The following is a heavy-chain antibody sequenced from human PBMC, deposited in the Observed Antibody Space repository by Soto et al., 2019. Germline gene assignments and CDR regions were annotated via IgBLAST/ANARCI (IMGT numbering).Heavy chain of an antibody. CDR1: GGSISSGGYY. V-gene: IGHV4-31*03. J-gene: IGHJ4*02. CDR3: ARMAPNCSGGSCYFEYFDY. Sequence: SETLSLTCTVSGGSISSGGYYWSWIRQHPGKGLEWIGYIYYSGSTYYNPSLKSRVTISVDTSKNQFSLKLSSVTAADTAVYYCARMAPNCSGGSCYFEYFDYWGQGTLVTVSS. D-gene: IGHD2-15*01. CDR2: IYYSGST.